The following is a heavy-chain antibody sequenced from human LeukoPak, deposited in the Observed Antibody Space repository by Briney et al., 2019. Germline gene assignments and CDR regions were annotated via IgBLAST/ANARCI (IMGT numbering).Heavy chain of an antibody. D-gene: IGHD3-22*01. J-gene: IGHJ5*02. Sequence: ASVKVSCKASGYSFTTYGINWVRQAPGQGLECMGWISTYSGNTNYAQKSQGRVTMTTDTSTSTAYMELRSLTSDDTAVYYCARGEGYDSSGYANWFDPWGQGTLVTVSS. CDR3: ARGEGYDSSGYANWFDP. CDR1: GYSFTTYG. CDR2: ISTYSGNT. V-gene: IGHV1-18*01.